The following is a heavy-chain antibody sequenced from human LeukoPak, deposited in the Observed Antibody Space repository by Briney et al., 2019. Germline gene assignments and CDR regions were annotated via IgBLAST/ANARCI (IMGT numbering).Heavy chain of an antibody. Sequence: GRSLRLSCAASGFTFSNYGIHWVRQAPGKGLEWVAVISYDATNEYYTDSVKGRFTISRDNSKNTLYLQMNSLRAEDTAVYYCARDFTAMVMYYFDYWGQGTLVTVSS. D-gene: IGHD5-18*01. CDR3: ARDFTAMVMYYFDY. CDR1: GFTFSNYG. V-gene: IGHV3-30*03. CDR2: ISYDATNE. J-gene: IGHJ4*02.